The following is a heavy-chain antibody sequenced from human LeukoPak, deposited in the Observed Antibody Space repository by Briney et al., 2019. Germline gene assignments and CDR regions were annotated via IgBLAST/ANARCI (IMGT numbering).Heavy chain of an antibody. D-gene: IGHD1-26*01. Sequence: GGSLRLSCAASGFTFSSYGMHWVRQAPGKGLEWGALISYDGSNKYYADSVKGRFTISRDNSKNTLYLQMSSLTPEDTAVYYCVKRATVGAPSPLFDYWGQGTLVTVSP. CDR2: ISYDGSNK. V-gene: IGHV3-30-3*02. CDR1: GFTFSSYG. J-gene: IGHJ4*02. CDR3: VKRATVGAPSPLFDY.